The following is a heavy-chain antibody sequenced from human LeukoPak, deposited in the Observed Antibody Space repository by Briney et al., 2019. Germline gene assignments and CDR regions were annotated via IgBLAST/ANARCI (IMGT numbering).Heavy chain of an antibody. CDR2: MDPTTGGT. Sequence: GASVKVSCKASGYTFPDSYMHWVRQARGQGLEWMGWMDPTTGGTNYAQKFQGRVTMTRDTSINTGYVELTRLTLDDTAVYYCARALVRGLVKGAWFDPWGQGTLVTVSA. CDR3: ARALVRGLVKGAWFDP. V-gene: IGHV1-2*02. D-gene: IGHD3-10*01. CDR1: GYTFPDSY. J-gene: IGHJ5*02.